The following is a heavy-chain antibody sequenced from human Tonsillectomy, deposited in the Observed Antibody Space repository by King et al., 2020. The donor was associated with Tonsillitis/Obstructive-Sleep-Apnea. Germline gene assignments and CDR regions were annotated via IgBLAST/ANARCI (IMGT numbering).Heavy chain of an antibody. J-gene: IGHJ6*02. D-gene: IGHD3-16*01. CDR3: ASAGGTTQFYYYYGMDV. V-gene: IGHV3-30*04. CDR2: ISFDGSNK. Sequence: VQLVESGGGVVQPGRSLRLSCAASGFTFSSYAMHWVRQAPGKGLEWVAVISFDGSNKYYADSVKGRFTISRDNSKYTMYLQMNSLRAEDSAVYYCASAGGTTQFYYYYGMDVWGQGTTVTVSS. CDR1: GFTFSSYA.